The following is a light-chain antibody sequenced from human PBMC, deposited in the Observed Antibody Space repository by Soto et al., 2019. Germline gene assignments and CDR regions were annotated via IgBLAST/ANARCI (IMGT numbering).Light chain of an antibody. CDR3: QQRSNWPPWT. Sequence: VITQSPATLSVSPGERATLSCSASQSVSSYLAWYQQKPGQAPRLLIYDASNRATGIPARFSGSGSGTDFTLTISSLEPEDFAVYYCQQRSNWPPWTFGQGTKVDI. J-gene: IGKJ1*01. CDR1: QSVSSY. CDR2: DAS. V-gene: IGKV3-11*01.